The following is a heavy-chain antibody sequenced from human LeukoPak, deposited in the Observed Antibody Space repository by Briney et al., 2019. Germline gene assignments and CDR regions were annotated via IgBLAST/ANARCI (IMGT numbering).Heavy chain of an antibody. D-gene: IGHD3-22*01. Sequence: PSETLSLTCTVSGGSISSYYWSWIRQPAGKGLEWIGRIYTSGSTNYNPSLKSRVTMSVDTSKNQFSLKLSSVTAADTAVNYCARDNYYYDSSGYAFDYWGQGTLVTVSS. J-gene: IGHJ4*02. CDR2: IYTSGST. CDR1: GGSISSYY. CDR3: ARDNYYYDSSGYAFDY. V-gene: IGHV4-4*07.